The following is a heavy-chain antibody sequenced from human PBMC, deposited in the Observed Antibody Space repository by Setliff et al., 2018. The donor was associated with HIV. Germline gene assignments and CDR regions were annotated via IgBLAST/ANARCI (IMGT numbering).Heavy chain of an antibody. J-gene: IGHJ4*02. Sequence: ASVKVSCKTSGGSFDMHTISWVRQAPGQGLEFVGRIIPIIDTTNYAQKFQGRVTITADKSANTTYMELRSLRSEDTAIYYYATMSRSSRNWAIFDYWGQGVLVTVSS. V-gene: IGHV1-69*08. D-gene: IGHD6-13*01. CDR1: GGSFDMHT. CDR3: ATMSRSSRNWAIFDY. CDR2: IIPIIDTT.